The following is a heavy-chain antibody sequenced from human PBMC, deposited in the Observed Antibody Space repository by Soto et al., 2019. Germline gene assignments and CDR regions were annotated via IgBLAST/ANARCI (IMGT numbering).Heavy chain of an antibody. D-gene: IGHD1-1*01. Sequence: EIQLVESGGGLVQPGGSLRLSCAASGFILSDYYMDWVRQAPGKGLEWVGRSRDKGHSYTTQYAASVKDRFTISRDNSESSLYLQMSSGGAEDTGVYFCARARRGGSQPDVFDIWGQGTMVTVSS. V-gene: IGHV3-72*01. J-gene: IGHJ3*02. CDR2: SRDKGHSYTT. CDR3: ARARRGGSQPDVFDI. CDR1: GFILSDYY.